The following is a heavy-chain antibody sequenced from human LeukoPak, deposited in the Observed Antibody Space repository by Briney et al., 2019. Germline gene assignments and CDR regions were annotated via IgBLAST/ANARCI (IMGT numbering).Heavy chain of an antibody. Sequence: PSETLSLTCAVYGWSFIDYYWSWIRQPPGKGLEWIGEINHSGSTNYNPSLKSRVTISVDTSKNQFSLKLSSVTAADTAVYYCARGHPEHCAGGSSYSYYYYYYMDVWAKGTTVTVSS. CDR2: INHSGST. D-gene: IGHD2-15*01. V-gene: IGHV4-34*01. J-gene: IGHJ6*03. CDR3: ARGHPEHCAGGSSYSYYYYYYMDV. CDR1: GWSFIDYY.